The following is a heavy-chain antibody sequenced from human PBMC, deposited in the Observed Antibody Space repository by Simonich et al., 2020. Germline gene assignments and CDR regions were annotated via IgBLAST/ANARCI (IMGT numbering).Heavy chain of an antibody. CDR3: ARGRLTGDKGAFDI. D-gene: IGHD7-27*01. Sequence: QVQLVQSGAEVKKPGASVKVSCKASGYTFTGHYMHWVGQAPGQGLEWMGWINPNRGGTNYAQKFQGRVNMTRDTSISTAYMELSRLRSDDTAVYYCARGRLTGDKGAFDIWGQGTMVTVSS. CDR1: GYTFTGHY. V-gene: IGHV1-2*02. CDR2: INPNRGGT. J-gene: IGHJ3*02.